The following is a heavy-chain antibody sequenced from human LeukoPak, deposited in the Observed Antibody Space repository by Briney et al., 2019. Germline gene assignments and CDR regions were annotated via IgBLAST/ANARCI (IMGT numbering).Heavy chain of an antibody. CDR2: IKTKGEGGTV. CDR3: MSDLDN. J-gene: IGHJ4*02. V-gene: IGHV3-15*01. CDR1: GFTFSNAW. Sequence: GGSLRLSCATSGFTFSNAWMTWVRQAQGKGLEWVGRIKTKGEGGTVDYAAPVKCRYTISRDDSKNNLYLQMNRLKTEDTAIYCGMSDLDNWGQGTLVTVSS.